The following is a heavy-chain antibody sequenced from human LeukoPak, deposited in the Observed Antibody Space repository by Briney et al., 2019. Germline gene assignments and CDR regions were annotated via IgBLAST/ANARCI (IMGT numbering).Heavy chain of an antibody. D-gene: IGHD6-19*01. CDR2: ISGSGDRT. V-gene: IGHV3-23*01. J-gene: IGHJ4*02. CDR3: AKIGSGWYPDY. CDR1: GFTFSSYA. Sequence: GGSLRLSCAASGFTFSSYAMSWVRQAPGKGLGWVSAISGSGDRTYYPDSVKGRFTISRDNSKNTLHLQMNSLRAEDTAVYYCAKIGSGWYPDYWGQGTLVTVSS.